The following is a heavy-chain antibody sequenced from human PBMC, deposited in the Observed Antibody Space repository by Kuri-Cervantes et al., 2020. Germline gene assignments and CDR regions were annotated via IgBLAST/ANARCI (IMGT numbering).Heavy chain of an antibody. CDR1: GGSISSYY. CDR3: ATGWELRA. J-gene: IGHJ5*02. V-gene: IGHV4-59*13. CDR2: IYYSGST. Sequence: SETLSLTCTVSGGSISSYYWSWIRQPPGKGLEWIGYIYYSGSTNYNPSLKSRVTMSVDSSKNQFSLKLTSVTAADTAVYYCATGWELRAWGQGTLVTVSS. D-gene: IGHD1-7*01.